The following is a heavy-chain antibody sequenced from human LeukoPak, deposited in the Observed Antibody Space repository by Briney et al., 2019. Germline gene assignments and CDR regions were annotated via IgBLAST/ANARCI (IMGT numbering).Heavy chain of an antibody. Sequence: ASVKVSCKASGYTFTGYYMHWVRQAPGQGLEWMGWINPNSGGTNYAQKFQGRVTMTEDTSTDTAYMELSSLRSEDTAVYYCATPGEYYYDSSGYHSAFDIWGQGTKVTVSS. CDR2: INPNSGGT. V-gene: IGHV1-2*02. CDR1: GYTFTGYY. CDR3: ATPGEYYYDSSGYHSAFDI. D-gene: IGHD3-22*01. J-gene: IGHJ3*02.